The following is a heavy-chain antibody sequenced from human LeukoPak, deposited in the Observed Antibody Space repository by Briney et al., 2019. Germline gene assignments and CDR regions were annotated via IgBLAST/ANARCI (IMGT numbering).Heavy chain of an antibody. D-gene: IGHD2-21*02. CDR1: GFTFSSYE. V-gene: IGHV3-48*02. Sequence: GGSLRLSCAASGFTFSSYEMNWVRQAPGKGLAWVSYISSSSSTIYYADSVKGRFTISRDNAKNSLYLQMNSLRDEDTAVYYCARDGPLDPVVMAAMSFDYWGQGTLVTVSS. CDR2: ISSSSSTI. J-gene: IGHJ4*02. CDR3: ARDGPLDPVVMAAMSFDY.